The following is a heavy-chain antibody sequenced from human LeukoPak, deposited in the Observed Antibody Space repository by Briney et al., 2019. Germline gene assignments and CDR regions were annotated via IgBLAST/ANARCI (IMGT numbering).Heavy chain of an antibody. D-gene: IGHD5-18*01. J-gene: IGHJ4*02. CDR3: ESLVDTAMVDPFDY. CDR2: INHSGST. CDR1: GGSFSGYY. V-gene: IGHV4-34*01. Sequence: SETLSLTCAVYGGSFSGYYWGWIRQPPGKGLEWIGEINHSGSTNYNPSLKSRVTISVDTSKNQFSLKLSSVTAADTAVYYCESLVDTAMVDPFDYWGQGTLVTVSS.